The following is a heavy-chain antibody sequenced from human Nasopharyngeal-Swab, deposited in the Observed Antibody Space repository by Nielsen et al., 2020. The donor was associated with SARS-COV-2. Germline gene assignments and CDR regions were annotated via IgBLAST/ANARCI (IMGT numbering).Heavy chain of an antibody. J-gene: IGHJ6*02. D-gene: IGHD6-19*01. CDR1: GGSISSYY. CDR2: IYYSGST. V-gene: IGHV4-39*01. Sequence: SETLSLTCTVSGGSISSYYWGWIRQPPGKGLEWIGSIYYSGSTYYNPSLKSRVTISVDTSKNQFSLKLSSVTATDTAVYYCASEEVAGTYYYYYGMDVWGQGTTVTVSS. CDR3: ASEEVAGTYYYYYGMDV.